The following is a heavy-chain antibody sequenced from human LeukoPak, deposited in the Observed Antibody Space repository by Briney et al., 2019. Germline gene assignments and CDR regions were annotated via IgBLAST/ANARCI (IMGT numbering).Heavy chain of an antibody. V-gene: IGHV3-7*01. CDR3: TRDNNRHFDY. CDR1: GFTFSAYW. CDR2: IKVEGTEK. Sequence: PGGSLRPSCAASGFTFSAYWMSWVRQVPGKVPEWVATIKVEGTEKNYVYSVKGRFAISRDNAKNSLYLQMNSLSAEDTAVYYCTRDNNRHFDYWGQGTLVTVSS. D-gene: IGHD1-14*01. J-gene: IGHJ4*02.